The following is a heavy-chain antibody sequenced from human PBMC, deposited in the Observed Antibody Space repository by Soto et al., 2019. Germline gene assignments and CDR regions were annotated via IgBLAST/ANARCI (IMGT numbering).Heavy chain of an antibody. Sequence: GGSLRLSCAASGFTFSSYAMSWVRQAPGKGLEWVSAISGSGGSTYYADSVKGRFTISRDNSKNTLYLQMNSLRAEDTAVYYCAKDLEGSTGTYLHYYYYYGMDVWGQGTTVTVSS. V-gene: IGHV3-23*01. CDR2: ISGSGGST. CDR1: GFTFSSYA. J-gene: IGHJ6*02. CDR3: AKDLEGSTGTYLHYYYYYGMDV. D-gene: IGHD1-1*01.